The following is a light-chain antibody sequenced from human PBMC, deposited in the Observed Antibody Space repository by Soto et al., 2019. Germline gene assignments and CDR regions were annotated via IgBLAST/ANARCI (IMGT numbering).Light chain of an antibody. CDR1: SSNIGAGYD. CDR3: QSYDSSLSGSV. Sequence: QPVLTQPPSVSGAPGQRVTISCTGSSSNIGAGYDVHWYQQLPGTVPKLLIHGNSNRPSGVPDRFSGSKSGTSASLAITGLQAEDEADYYCQSYDSSLSGSVFGGGTKLTVL. CDR2: GNS. J-gene: IGLJ2*01. V-gene: IGLV1-40*01.